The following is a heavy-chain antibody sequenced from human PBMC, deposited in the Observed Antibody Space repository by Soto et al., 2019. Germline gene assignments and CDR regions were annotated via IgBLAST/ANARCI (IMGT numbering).Heavy chain of an antibody. J-gene: IGHJ6*03. CDR1: GFTFGSYA. V-gene: IGHV3-23*01. CDR3: AKSQSSLYYLDV. Sequence: PGGSLRLSCAASGFTFGSYAMNWVRQAPGKGLEWVSGFSVTTGGTYYADSVKGRFTISRDNSKNTLYLQMSSLRAEDTAVYYCAKSQSSLYYLDVWGKGTTVTVSS. CDR2: FSVTTGGT.